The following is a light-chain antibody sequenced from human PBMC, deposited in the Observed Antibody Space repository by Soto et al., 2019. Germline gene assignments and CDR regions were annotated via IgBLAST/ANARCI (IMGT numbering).Light chain of an antibody. CDR2: GNS. V-gene: IGLV1-40*01. CDR3: QSYDSSLSVYV. J-gene: IGLJ1*01. CDR1: SSNIGAGYD. Sequence: QSVLTQPPSVSGAPGQRVTISCTGSSSNIGAGYDVHWYQQLPGTAPKLLIYGNSNRPSGVPDRFSGSKSGTSASLAITGLQAEDXADYYCQSYDSSLSVYVFGTGTKVTVL.